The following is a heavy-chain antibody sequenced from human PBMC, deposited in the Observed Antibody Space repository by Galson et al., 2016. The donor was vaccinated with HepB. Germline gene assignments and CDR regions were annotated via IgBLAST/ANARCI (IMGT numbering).Heavy chain of an antibody. CDR1: GLTFSSYT. J-gene: IGHJ4*02. D-gene: IGHD6-13*01. CDR2: ISYDGNNQ. Sequence: SLRLSCAASGLTFSSYTMNWVRQAPGKGLEWVAVISYDGNNQYYADSVKGRFTISRDNSKKTLDLQMSSLSPGDTAVYHCAKGSAGVYGTIFDYWGQGTQVTVAP. V-gene: IGHV3-30*18. CDR3: AKGSAGVYGTIFDY.